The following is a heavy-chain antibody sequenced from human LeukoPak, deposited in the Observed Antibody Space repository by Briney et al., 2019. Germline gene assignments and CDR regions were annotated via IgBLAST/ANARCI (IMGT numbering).Heavy chain of an antibody. CDR3: ARARREIRFPEWFDP. Sequence: SETLSLTCTVSGGSTSSYYWSWIRQPAGKGLEWIGRIYTSGSTSYNPSLKSRVTMSVDTSKNQFSLKLSSVTAADTAVYYCARARREIRFPEWFDPWGQGTLVTVSS. D-gene: IGHD3-3*01. J-gene: IGHJ5*02. V-gene: IGHV4-4*07. CDR1: GGSTSSYY. CDR2: IYTSGST.